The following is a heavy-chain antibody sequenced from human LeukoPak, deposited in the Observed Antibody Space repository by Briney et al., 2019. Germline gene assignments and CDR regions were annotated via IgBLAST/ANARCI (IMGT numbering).Heavy chain of an antibody. V-gene: IGHV4-34*01. D-gene: IGHD2-15*01. CDR3: ARDPWVAATPDAFDI. Sequence: SETLSLTCAVYGGSFSGYYWSWIRQPPGKGLEWIGSIYHSGSTYYNPSLKSRVTISVDTSKNQFSLKLSSVTAADTAVYYCARDPWVAATPDAFDIWGQGTMVTVSS. CDR2: IYHSGST. CDR1: GGSFSGYY. J-gene: IGHJ3*02.